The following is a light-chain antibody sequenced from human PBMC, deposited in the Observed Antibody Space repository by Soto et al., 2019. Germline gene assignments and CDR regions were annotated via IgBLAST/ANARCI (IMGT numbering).Light chain of an antibody. CDR2: DVT. CDR1: SSDVGGYNS. CDR3: CSYAASYTLV. J-gene: IGLJ2*01. Sequence: SALAQPRSVSGSPGQSVTISCSGNSSDVGGYNSVSWYQQFPGKAPKLMIYDVTKRPSGVPDRFSGSKSGNTASLTISGLQAEDEADYYCCSYAASYTLVFGGGTKVTVL. V-gene: IGLV2-11*01.